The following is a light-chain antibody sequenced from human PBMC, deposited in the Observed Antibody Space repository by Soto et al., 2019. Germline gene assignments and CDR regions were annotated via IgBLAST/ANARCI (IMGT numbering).Light chain of an antibody. CDR2: AAS. Sequence: DIQMTQSPSSLSASVGDRVTITCRASQSISSYLNWYQQKPGKAPKLLIYAASSLQSGVSSRFSGSGSGTDFTLTISSLQPEDFATYCCQQGYSTPQTFGQGTKLEIK. V-gene: IGKV1-39*01. CDR3: QQGYSTPQT. J-gene: IGKJ2*01. CDR1: QSISSY.